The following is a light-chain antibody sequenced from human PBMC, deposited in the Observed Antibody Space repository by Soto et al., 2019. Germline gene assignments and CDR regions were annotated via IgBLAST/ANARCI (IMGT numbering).Light chain of an antibody. CDR2: DVS. V-gene: IGKV3-15*01. J-gene: IGKJ5*01. Sequence: EIVITQSPATLSVSPGGRATLSCRAGQGVTTNFAWYQQKSGQSPRLLIYDVSIRETGVPARFSGTGSETEFTRTISGLQSADSEVDVCPQYNNWPFSFGQGTRLEIK. CDR3: PQYNNWPFS. CDR1: QGVTTN.